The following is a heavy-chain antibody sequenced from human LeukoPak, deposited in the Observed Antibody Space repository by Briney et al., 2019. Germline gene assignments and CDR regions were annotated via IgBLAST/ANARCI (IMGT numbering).Heavy chain of an antibody. CDR3: ARAGYGAGNYYYYGMDV. CDR2: IWYGGSDK. CDR1: GFTFSTFA. J-gene: IGHJ6*02. V-gene: IGHV3-33*01. D-gene: IGHD5-12*01. Sequence: PGRSLRLSCAASGFTFSTFAMHWVRRAPGKGLEWVAVIWYGGSDKYYADSVKGPFTISRDNSKNTLYLQMNSLRAEDTAVYYCARAGYGAGNYYYYGMDVWGQGTAVTVSS.